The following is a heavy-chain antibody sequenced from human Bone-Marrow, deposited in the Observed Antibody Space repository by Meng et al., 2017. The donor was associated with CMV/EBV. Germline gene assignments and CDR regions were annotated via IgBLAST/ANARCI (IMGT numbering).Heavy chain of an antibody. V-gene: IGHV3-53*01. D-gene: IGHD2-2*01. CDR2: IYRDGST. CDR3: AKGGSTSLYYYYGMDV. Sequence: GESLKISCAASGFTVSSKYMTWVRQTPGKGLEWVSVIYRDGSTYYADSVKGRFTISRDNSKNTLNLQMNSLIPADTAVYYCAKGGSTSLYYYYGMDVWGQGTTVTVSS. CDR1: GFTVSSKY. J-gene: IGHJ6*02.